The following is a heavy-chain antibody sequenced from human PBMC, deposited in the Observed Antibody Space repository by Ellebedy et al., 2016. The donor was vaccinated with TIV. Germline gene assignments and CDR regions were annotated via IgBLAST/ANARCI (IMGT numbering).Heavy chain of an antibody. CDR2: SRNKANSPAT. V-gene: IGHV3-72*01. D-gene: IGHD1-26*01. J-gene: IGHJ4*02. CDR3: ARGGIYVPFDY. Sequence: GESLKISCAASGFIFSDHYMDWVRQAPGKGLEWVGRSRNKANSPATEYAASVTGRFTISRDDSENSLYLQMNSLKTGDTAVYYCARGGIYVPFDYWGQGTLVTVSS. CDR1: GFIFSDHY.